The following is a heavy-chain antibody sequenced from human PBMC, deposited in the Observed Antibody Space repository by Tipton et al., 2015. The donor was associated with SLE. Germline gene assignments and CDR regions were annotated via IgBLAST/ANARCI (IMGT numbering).Heavy chain of an antibody. V-gene: IGHV3-13*04. J-gene: IGHJ6*02. CDR2: IDTGGDT. Sequence: SLRLSCAASGFTFSSYAMSWVRQVTGKGLEWVSGIDTGGDTDYSDSVKGRFTVSRDNAKNSLYLQMHSLRDGDTAVYYCARDSGASAAPDVWGQGTTVTV. CDR1: GFTFSSYA. CDR3: ARDSGASAAPDV.